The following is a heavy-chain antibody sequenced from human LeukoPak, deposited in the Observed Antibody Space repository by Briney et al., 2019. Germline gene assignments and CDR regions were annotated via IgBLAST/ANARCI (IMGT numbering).Heavy chain of an antibody. CDR3: ARDTGDDYDSSGYYRRGSYYFDY. CDR2: TYYRSKWYN. V-gene: IGHV6-1*01. J-gene: IGHJ4*02. D-gene: IGHD3-22*01. Sequence: SQTLSLTCGISGDSVSSNNASWTWIRQSPSRGLEWLGRTYYRSKWYNGSAVSVESRTTINPDTSKKHFSLQLNSVTAADTAVYYCARDTGDDYDSSGYYRRGSYYFDYWGQGTLVTVSS. CDR1: GDSVSSNNAS.